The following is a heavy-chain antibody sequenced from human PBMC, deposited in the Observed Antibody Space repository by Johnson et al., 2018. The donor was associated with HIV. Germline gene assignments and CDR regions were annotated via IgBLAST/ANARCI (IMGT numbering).Heavy chain of an antibody. CDR1: GFTFSSYA. Sequence: VQLVESGGGVVQPGRSLRLSCAASGFTFSSYAMHWVRQAPGKGLEWVAVISYDGSNKYYADSVKGRFTISRDNSKNTLYLQMNYLRVEDTAVYYCARLERLGGLSRVLDMWGQGTMVTVSS. D-gene: IGHD6-19*01. CDR2: ISYDGSNK. V-gene: IGHV3-30-3*01. CDR3: ARLERLGGLSRVLDM. J-gene: IGHJ3*02.